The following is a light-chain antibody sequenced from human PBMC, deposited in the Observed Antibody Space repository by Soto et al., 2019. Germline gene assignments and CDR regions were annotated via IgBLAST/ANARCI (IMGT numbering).Light chain of an antibody. CDR2: QVT. V-gene: IGLV2-14*01. Sequence: QSVLTQPASVSGSPGQSITIPCTGTSSDIGGYYYVSWYQHHPGKAPKLIIYQVTNRPSGVSHRFSGSKSGNTASLTISGLQAEDAADYYCTSYSSSSTFYVFGTGTKVTVL. CDR3: TSYSSSSTFYV. J-gene: IGLJ1*01. CDR1: SSDIGGYYY.